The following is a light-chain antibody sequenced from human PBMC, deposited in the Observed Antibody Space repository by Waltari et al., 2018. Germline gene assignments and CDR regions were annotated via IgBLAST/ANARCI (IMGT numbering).Light chain of an antibody. V-gene: IGLV1-40*01. Sequence: QSVLTQPPSVSGAPGQRVTISCTGRSSNIGSDFDVHWYRQLPGAAPTLLIYGDTHRPSGVPARVSGSKFATSASLAIAGLQAEDEADYYCQSDDSGLSGWVFGGGTKLTVL. CDR2: GDT. J-gene: IGLJ3*02. CDR1: SSNIGSDFD. CDR3: QSDDSGLSGWV.